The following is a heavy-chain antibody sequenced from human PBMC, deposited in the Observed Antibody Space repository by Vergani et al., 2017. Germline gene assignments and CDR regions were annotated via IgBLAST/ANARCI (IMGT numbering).Heavy chain of an antibody. CDR2: ISSSGSTI. V-gene: IGHV3-11*01. J-gene: IGHJ3*02. CDR3: ARDWCSGGSCPVVARVRAFDI. CDR1: GFTFSDYY. D-gene: IGHD2-15*01. Sequence: QVQLVESGGGLVKPGGSLRLSCAASGFTFSDYYMSWIRQAPGKGLEWVSYISSSGSTIYYADSVKGRFTISRDNAKNSLYLQMNSLRAEDTAVYYCARDWCSGGSCPVVARVRAFDIWGQGTMVTVSS.